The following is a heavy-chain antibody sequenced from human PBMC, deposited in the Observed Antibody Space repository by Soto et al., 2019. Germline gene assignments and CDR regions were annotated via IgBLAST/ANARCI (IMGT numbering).Heavy chain of an antibody. V-gene: IGHV4-39*01. Sequence: SETLSHTCTFSGGSISSSSYYWGWIRQPPGKGLEWIGSIYYSGSTYYNPSLKSRVTISVDTSKNQFSLKLSSVTAADTAVYYCARAGRFLQLKRFDPWGQGTLVTVSS. CDR3: ARAGRFLQLKRFDP. J-gene: IGHJ5*02. CDR2: IYYSGST. D-gene: IGHD3-3*01. CDR1: GGSISSSSYY.